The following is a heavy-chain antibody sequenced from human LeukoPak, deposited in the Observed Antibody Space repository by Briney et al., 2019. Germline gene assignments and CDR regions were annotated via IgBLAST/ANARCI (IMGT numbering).Heavy chain of an antibody. D-gene: IGHD5-24*01. J-gene: IGHJ4*02. Sequence: GGSLRLSSAASGFTFRSHWTHWVRQAPGKGLVWVSRIKGDETYTNHADSVKGRFTISRDNAKNTLYLQMTSLRVEDTAIYYCVRDGDVYNFDHWGQGTLVTVSS. CDR2: IKGDETYT. V-gene: IGHV3-74*01. CDR3: VRDGDVYNFDH. CDR1: GFTFRSHW.